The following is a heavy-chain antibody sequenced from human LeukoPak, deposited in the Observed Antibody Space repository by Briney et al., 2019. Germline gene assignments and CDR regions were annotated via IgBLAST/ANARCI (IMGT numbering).Heavy chain of an antibody. J-gene: IGHJ3*02. CDR1: GYPFTSYY. Sequence: ASVKVSCKASGYPFTSYYLHWVRQAPGQGLEWMGVINPSGGSTGNAQKFQGRVTMTRDTSTSTVYMELSSLRSEDTAVYYCARDRGRVAVAGNDNTFDIWGQGTMVIVSS. CDR2: INPSGGST. D-gene: IGHD6-19*01. V-gene: IGHV1-46*01. CDR3: ARDRGRVAVAGNDNTFDI.